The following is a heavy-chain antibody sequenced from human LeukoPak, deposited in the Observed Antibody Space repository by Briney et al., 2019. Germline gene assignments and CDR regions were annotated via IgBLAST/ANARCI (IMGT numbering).Heavy chain of an antibody. J-gene: IGHJ2*01. CDR1: GGSIGGHTFY. CDR2: IYYNGNT. D-gene: IGHD3-10*01. CDR3: ARVRYYGSGSREANYWYFDL. V-gene: IGHV4-39*07. Sequence: PSETLSLTCNVSGGSIGGHTFYWDWIRQPPGKGLEWIATIYYNGNTFYNPSLKSRVAISIDMSKSQFSLKLSSVTAADTAVYYCARVRYYGSGSREANYWYFDLWGRGTLVTVSS.